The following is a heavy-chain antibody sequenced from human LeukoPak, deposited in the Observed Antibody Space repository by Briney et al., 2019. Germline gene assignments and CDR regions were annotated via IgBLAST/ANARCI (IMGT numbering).Heavy chain of an antibody. J-gene: IGHJ4*02. Sequence: GGPLRLSCAASGFTFDDYAIHWVRQAPGKGLEWVSGISWNSGSIGYADSVKGRFTISRDNAKNSLYLQMNSLRAEDTALYYCAKVSGDIVVVTAAMGGGYFDYWGQGTLVTAST. V-gene: IGHV3-9*01. D-gene: IGHD2-2*01. CDR3: AKVSGDIVVVTAAMGGGYFDY. CDR2: ISWNSGSI. CDR1: GFTFDDYA.